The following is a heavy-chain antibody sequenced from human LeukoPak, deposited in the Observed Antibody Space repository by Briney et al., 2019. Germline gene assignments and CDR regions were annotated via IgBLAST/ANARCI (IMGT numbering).Heavy chain of an antibody. CDR2: TKSKTDGGTT. CDR3: TTALWFGELARYYYYYGMDV. J-gene: IGHJ6*02. V-gene: IGHV3-15*01. D-gene: IGHD3-10*01. CDR1: GFTFSNAW. Sequence: GGSLRLSCAASGFTFSNAWMSWVRQAPGKGLEWVGRTKSKTDGGTTDYAAPVKGRFTISRDDSKNTLYLQMNGLKTEDTAVYYCTTALWFGELARYYYYYGMDVWGQGTTVTVSS.